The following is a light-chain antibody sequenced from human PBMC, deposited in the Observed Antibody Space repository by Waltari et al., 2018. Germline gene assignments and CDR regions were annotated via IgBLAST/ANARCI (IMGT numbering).Light chain of an antibody. CDR1: SSDICGSHF. CDR3: NSYTSTTTPV. CDR2: DVS. Sequence: QSALTQPASVSGSLGQSITISCTGTSSDICGSHFLYWYQQHPGLAPKLIIYDVSNRPSGVSDRFSGSKSGNTASLTISGLQAEDAADYYCNSYTSTTTPVFGGGTKVTVL. J-gene: IGLJ3*02. V-gene: IGLV2-14*03.